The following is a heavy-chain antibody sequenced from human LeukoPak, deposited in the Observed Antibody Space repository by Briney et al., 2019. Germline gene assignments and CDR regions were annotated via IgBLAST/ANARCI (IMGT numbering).Heavy chain of an antibody. D-gene: IGHD2-15*01. CDR3: ARAGYCSGGSCYMFAWYFDL. J-gene: IGHJ2*01. CDR2: IYTGGST. V-gene: IGHV4-61*02. Sequence: TSSETLSLTCTVSGGSISSGSYYWSWIRQPAGKGLEWIGRIYTGGSTNYNPSLKSRVTISVDTSKNQFSLKLSSVTAADTAVYYCARAGYCSGGSCYMFAWYFDLWGRGTLVTVSS. CDR1: GGSISSGSYY.